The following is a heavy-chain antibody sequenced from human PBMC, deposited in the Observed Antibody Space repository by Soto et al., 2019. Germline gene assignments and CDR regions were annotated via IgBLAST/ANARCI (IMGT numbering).Heavy chain of an antibody. V-gene: IGHV3-74*01. J-gene: IGHJ4*02. CDR2: INSDGSST. D-gene: IGHD2-2*01. Sequence: GGSLRLSCAASGFTFSSYWMHWVRQAPGKGLVWVSRINSDGSSTSYADSVKGRFTISRDNAKNTLYLQMNSLRAEDLAVYYCARVHQSESYFDYWGQGTLVTVSS. CDR3: ARVHQSESYFDY. CDR1: GFTFSSYW.